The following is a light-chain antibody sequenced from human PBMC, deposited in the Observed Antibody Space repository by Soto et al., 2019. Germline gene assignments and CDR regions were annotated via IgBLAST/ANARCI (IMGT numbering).Light chain of an antibody. J-gene: IGLJ3*02. Sequence: QSVLTQPPSASGTPGLRVTFSCSGSSSNIGINPVRWYQLLPGTAPKLLIYDNERPSGVPDRFSGSKSGTSAYLDISGLQSDDEADYYCAACDASLNGVVFGGGTKLTV. V-gene: IGLV1-44*01. CDR2: DN. CDR3: AACDASLNGVV. CDR1: SSNIGINP.